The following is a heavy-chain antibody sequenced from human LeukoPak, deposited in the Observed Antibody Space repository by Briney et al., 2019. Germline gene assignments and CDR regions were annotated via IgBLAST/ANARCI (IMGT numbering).Heavy chain of an antibody. CDR1: GFTFSSYA. CDR2: ISYDGSNK. Sequence: PGRSLRLSCAASGFTFSSYAMHWVRQAPGEGLEWVAVISYDGSNKYYADSVKGRFTISRDNSKNTLYLQMNSLRAEDTAVYYCARDRVVGATTYFQHWGQGTLVTVSS. CDR3: ARDRVVGATTYFQH. J-gene: IGHJ1*01. V-gene: IGHV3-30*01. D-gene: IGHD1-26*01.